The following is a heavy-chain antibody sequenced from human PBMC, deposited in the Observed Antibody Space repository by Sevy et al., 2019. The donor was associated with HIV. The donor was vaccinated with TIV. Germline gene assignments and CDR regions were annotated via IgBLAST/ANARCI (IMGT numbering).Heavy chain of an antibody. D-gene: IGHD3-22*01. CDR3: AANYYDSSADAFDI. CDR1: GGSFSGYY. V-gene: IGHV4-34*01. Sequence: SETLSLTCAVYGGSFSGYYWSWIRQPPGKGLEWIGEINHSGSTNYNPSLKSRVTISVDTSKNQFSLKLSSVTAADTAVYYCAANYYDSSADAFDIWGQGTIVTVSS. J-gene: IGHJ3*02. CDR2: INHSGST.